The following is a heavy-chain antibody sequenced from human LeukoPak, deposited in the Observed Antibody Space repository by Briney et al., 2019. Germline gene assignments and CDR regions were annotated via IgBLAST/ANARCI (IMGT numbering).Heavy chain of an antibody. CDR3: ARVVMLFGYYYYYYYMDV. CDR2: INPNSGGT. J-gene: IGHJ6*03. Sequence: GASVKVSCKASGYTLTGYYMHWVRQAPGQGLEWMGRINPNSGGTNYAQKFQGRVTMTRDTSISTAYMELSRLRSDDTAVYYCARVVMLFGYYYYYYYMDVWGKGTTVTVSS. D-gene: IGHD2-21*01. CDR1: GYTLTGYY. V-gene: IGHV1-2*06.